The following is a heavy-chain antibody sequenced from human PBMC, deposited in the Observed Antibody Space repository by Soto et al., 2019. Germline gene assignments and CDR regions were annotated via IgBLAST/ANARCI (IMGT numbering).Heavy chain of an antibody. CDR1: GYTFTSSG. D-gene: IGHD3-22*01. CDR3: ARDFFSKGSASSGYSFDAFDF. J-gene: IGHJ3*01. Sequence: ASVKVSCKASGYTFTSSGMSWVRQAPGQGLEWMGWISAHTGSSEYAQRFQGRVTMTTDRSTSTAYMELRSLRSDDTAVYYCARDFFSKGSASSGYSFDAFDFCGQATLLTVSS. CDR2: ISAHTGSS. V-gene: IGHV1-18*01.